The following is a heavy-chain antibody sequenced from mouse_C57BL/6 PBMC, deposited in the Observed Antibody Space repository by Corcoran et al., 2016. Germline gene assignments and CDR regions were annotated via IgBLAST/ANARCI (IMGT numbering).Heavy chain of an antibody. CDR2: INPNNGGT. D-gene: IGHD1-2*01. Sequence: EVQLPQSGPELVKPGASVKISCKASGYTFTDYYMNWVKQSHGKSLEWIGDINPNNGGTSYNQKFKGKATLTVDKSSSTAYMELRSLTSEDSAVYYCARGRVRITPWYFDVWGTGTTVTVSS. CDR3: ARGRVRITPWYFDV. J-gene: IGHJ1*03. V-gene: IGHV1-26*01. CDR1: GYTFTDYY.